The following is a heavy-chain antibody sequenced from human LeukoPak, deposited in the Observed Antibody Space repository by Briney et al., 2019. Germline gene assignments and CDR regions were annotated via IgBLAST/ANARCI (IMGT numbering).Heavy chain of an antibody. CDR2: IYYSGST. D-gene: IGHD5-12*01. V-gene: IGHV4-59*01. Sequence: SETLSLTCTVSGGSISSYYWSWIRQPAGKGLEWIGYIYYSGSTNYNPSLKSRVTISVDTSKNQFSLKLSSVTAADTAVYYCATAVDVGYDFAYWGREPWSPSPQ. J-gene: IGHJ4*02. CDR3: ATAVDVGYDFAY. CDR1: GGSISSYY.